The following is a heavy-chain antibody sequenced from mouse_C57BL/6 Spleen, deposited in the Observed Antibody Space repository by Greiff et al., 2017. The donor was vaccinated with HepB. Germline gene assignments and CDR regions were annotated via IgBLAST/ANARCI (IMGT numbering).Heavy chain of an antibody. CDR1: GFTFSDYY. J-gene: IGHJ4*01. CDR3: ARYYYGSSYGYAMDY. V-gene: IGHV5-12*01. CDR2: ISNGGGST. Sequence: EVMLVESGGGLVQPGGSLKLSCAASGFTFSDYYMYWVRQTPEKRLEWVAYISNGGGSTYYPDTVKGRFTISRDNAKNTLYLQMSRLKSEDTAMYYCARYYYGSSYGYAMDYWGQGTSVTVSS. D-gene: IGHD1-1*01.